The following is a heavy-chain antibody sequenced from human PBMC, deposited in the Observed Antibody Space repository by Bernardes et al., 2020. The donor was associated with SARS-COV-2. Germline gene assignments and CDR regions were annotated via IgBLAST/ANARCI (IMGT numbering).Heavy chain of an antibody. CDR3: ARALTQNGPAAFFYYYYYGMDV. J-gene: IGHJ6*02. CDR1: GFTFSSYS. V-gene: IGHV3-48*01. D-gene: IGHD2-2*01. CDR2: ISSSSSTI. Sequence: GGSLRLSCAASGFTFSSYSMNWVRQAPGKGLEWVSYISSSSSTIYYADSVKGRFTISRDNAKNSLYLQMNSLRAEDTAVYYCARALTQNGPAAFFYYYYYGMDVWGQGTTVTVSS.